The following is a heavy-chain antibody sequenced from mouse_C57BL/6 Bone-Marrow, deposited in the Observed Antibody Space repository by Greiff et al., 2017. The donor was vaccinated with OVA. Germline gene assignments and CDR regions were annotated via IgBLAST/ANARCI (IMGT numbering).Heavy chain of an antibody. CDR3: AILGGSSLYWYFDV. CDR2: IDPSDSYP. V-gene: IGHV1-69*01. D-gene: IGHD1-1*01. J-gene: IGHJ1*03. Sequence: QVQLQPSGAELVMPGASVKLSCKASGYTFTSYWMHWVKQRPGQGLEWIGEIDPSDSYPNYNQKFKGKSTLTVDKSSSTAYMQLSSMTSAYSAVYYCAILGGSSLYWYFDVWGTGTTVTVSS. CDR1: GYTFTSYW.